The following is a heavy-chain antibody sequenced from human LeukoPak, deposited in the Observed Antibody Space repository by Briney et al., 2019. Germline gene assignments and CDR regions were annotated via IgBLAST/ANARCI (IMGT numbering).Heavy chain of an antibody. V-gene: IGHV4-4*07. D-gene: IGHD3-10*01. CDR1: GGSISSYY. Sequence: SETLSLTCTVSGGSISSYYWSWIRQPAGKGLEWIGRIYTSGSTNYNPSLKSRVTMSVDTSKNQFSLKLSSETAADTAVYYCASSGMVRGVIRSGYYYYGMDVWGQGTTVTVSS. CDR2: IYTSGST. J-gene: IGHJ6*02. CDR3: ASSGMVRGVIRSGYYYYGMDV.